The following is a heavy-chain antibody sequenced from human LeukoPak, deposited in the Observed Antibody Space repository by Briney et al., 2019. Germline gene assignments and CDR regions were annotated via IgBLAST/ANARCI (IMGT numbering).Heavy chain of an antibody. Sequence: PGGSLRLSCAASGFTFSSYSMNWVRQAPGKGLEWVSSISSSSSYIYYADSVKGRFTISRDNSKSTLYLQMNSLRAEDTAVYYCARFYDKSGYYGRHDYWGQGMLVSVSS. CDR2: ISSSSSYI. V-gene: IGHV3-21*04. J-gene: IGHJ4*02. D-gene: IGHD3-22*01. CDR3: ARFYDKSGYYGRHDY. CDR1: GFTFSSYS.